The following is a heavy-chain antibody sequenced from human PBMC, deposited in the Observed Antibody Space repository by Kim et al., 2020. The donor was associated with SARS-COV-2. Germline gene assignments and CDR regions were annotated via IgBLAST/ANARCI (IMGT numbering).Heavy chain of an antibody. CDR1: SSYS. J-gene: IGHJ6*02. CDR3: ARKVIVVVPDYYYYYGMDV. V-gene: IGHV3-48*02. CDR2: ISSSSSTI. D-gene: IGHD2-2*01. Sequence: SSYSMNWVRQAPGKGLEWVSYISSSSSTIYYADSVKGRFTISRDNAKNSLYLQMNSLRDEDTAVYYCARKVIVVVPDYYYYYGMDVWGQGTKVTV.